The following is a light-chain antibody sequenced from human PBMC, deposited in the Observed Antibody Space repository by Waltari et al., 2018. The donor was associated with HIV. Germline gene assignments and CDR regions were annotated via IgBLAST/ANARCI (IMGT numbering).Light chain of an antibody. CDR1: SSDISAYNY. CDR2: DVT. Sequence: QSALTQPPSASGSPGQSVPISCTGTSSDISAYNYFAWYQQYPGKAPKLMIYDVTKRPSGVPDRFSGSKSGNTASLTVSGLQAEDEADYYCASHAGSKDVFGGGTKLTVL. J-gene: IGLJ2*01. CDR3: ASHAGSKDV. V-gene: IGLV2-8*01.